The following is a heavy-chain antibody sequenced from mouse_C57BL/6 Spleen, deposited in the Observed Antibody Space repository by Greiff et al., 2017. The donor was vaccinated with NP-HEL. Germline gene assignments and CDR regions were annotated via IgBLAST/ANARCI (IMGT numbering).Heavy chain of an antibody. CDR2: IHPSDSDT. V-gene: IGHV1-74*01. CDR1: GYTFTSYW. J-gene: IGHJ2*01. Sequence: QVQLKQPGAELVKPGASVKVSCKASGYTFTSYWMHWVKQRPGQGLEWIGRIHPSDSDTNYNQKFKGKATLTVDKSSSTAYMQLSSLTSEDSAVYYCAIYYYGSSYYFDYWGQGTTLTVSS. CDR3: AIYYYGSSYYFDY. D-gene: IGHD1-1*01.